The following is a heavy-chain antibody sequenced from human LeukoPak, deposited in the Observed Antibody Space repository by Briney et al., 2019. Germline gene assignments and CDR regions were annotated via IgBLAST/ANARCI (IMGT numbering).Heavy chain of an antibody. J-gene: IGHJ4*02. D-gene: IGHD2-2*01. Sequence: GGSLRLPCAASGFTFSSYSMNWVRQAPGKGLEWVSVIYSGGSTYYADSVKGRFTISRDNSKNTLYLQMNSLRAEDTAVYYCARRGGYCSSTSCYAYFDYWGQGTLVTVSS. CDR1: GFTFSSYS. V-gene: IGHV3-53*05. CDR3: ARRGGYCSSTSCYAYFDY. CDR2: IYSGGST.